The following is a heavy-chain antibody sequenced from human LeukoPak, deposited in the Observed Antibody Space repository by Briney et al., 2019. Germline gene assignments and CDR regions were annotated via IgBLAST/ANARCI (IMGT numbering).Heavy chain of an antibody. CDR3: ARDSLERGAPVDY. CDR1: GFTVSSNY. CDR2: IYSGGST. V-gene: IGHV3-66*01. D-gene: IGHD1-26*01. Sequence: TGGSLRLSCAASGFTVSSNYMSWVRQAPGKGLEWVSVIYSGGSTYYADSVKGRFTISRDNSKNTLYLQMNSLRAEDTAVYYCARDSLERGAPVDYWGQGTLVTVS. J-gene: IGHJ4*02.